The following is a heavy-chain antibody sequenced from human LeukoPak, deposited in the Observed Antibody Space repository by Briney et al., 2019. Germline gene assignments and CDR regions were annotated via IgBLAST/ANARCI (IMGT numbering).Heavy chain of an antibody. J-gene: IGHJ4*02. Sequence: ASVKLSCKASGYTFTGYYMHWVRQAPGQGLEWMGWINPNSGGTNYAQKFQGRVTMTRDTSISTAYMELSRVRSDDTGVYYCARDYNENSGSDDYWGQGTLVTVSS. V-gene: IGHV1-2*02. CDR1: GYTFTGYY. CDR3: ARDYNENSGSDDY. CDR2: INPNSGGT. D-gene: IGHD3-22*01.